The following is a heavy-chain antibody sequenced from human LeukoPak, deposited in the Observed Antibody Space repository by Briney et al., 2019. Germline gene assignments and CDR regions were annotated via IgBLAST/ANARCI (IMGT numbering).Heavy chain of an antibody. CDR1: GFTFSSYA. V-gene: IGHV3-23*01. CDR2: IAGSGATT. CDR3: AKYIVGNSDSY. D-gene: IGHD1-26*01. J-gene: IGHJ4*02. Sequence: QSGGSLRLSCVASGFTFSSYAMSWVRQAPGKGLEWVSTIAGSGATTYYADSVKGRFTISRDNSKNTLYLQMNSLRAEDTAVYYCAKYIVGNSDSYWGQGTLVTVSS.